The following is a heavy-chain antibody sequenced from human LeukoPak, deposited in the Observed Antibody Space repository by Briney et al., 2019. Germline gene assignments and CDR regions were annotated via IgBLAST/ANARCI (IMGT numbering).Heavy chain of an antibody. J-gene: IGHJ3*02. D-gene: IGHD2-2*01. V-gene: IGHV4-39*07. CDR2: IYDSGST. CDR3: ARAYCSSTSCYDRAFDI. Sequence: SETLSLTCTVSGGSIRSSYYYWGWIRQPPGKGLEWIGSIYDSGSTYYNPSLKSRVTTSVDTSKNQFSLKLSSVTAADTAVYYCARAYCSSTSCYDRAFDIWGQGTMVTVSS. CDR1: GGSIRSSYYY.